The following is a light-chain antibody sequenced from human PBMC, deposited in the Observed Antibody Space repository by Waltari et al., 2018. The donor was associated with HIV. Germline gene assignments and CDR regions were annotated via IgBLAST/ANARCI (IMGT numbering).Light chain of an antibody. CDR3: NSETSAGTYV. Sequence: QSALTQPASVPGSPGQSLTISCVGTSSDIGNHTYVSWFHHHPGKAPKLIIYEVSNRPSGVSDRFSGSKSGNTASLTISGLQVEDEAEYYCNSETSAGTYVFGTGTKVTVL. J-gene: IGLJ1*01. CDR2: EVS. V-gene: IGLV2-14*01. CDR1: SSDIGNHTY.